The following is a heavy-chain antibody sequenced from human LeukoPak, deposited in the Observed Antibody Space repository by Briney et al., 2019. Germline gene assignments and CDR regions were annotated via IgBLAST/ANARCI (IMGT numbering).Heavy chain of an antibody. Sequence: GGSLRLSCAASGFTVSSNYMSWVRQAPGKGLEWVSVIYSGGSTYYADSVKGRFTISRDNPKNTLYLQMNSLRVEDTAVYYCAREIYCSASSCTGGVFDIWGQGTMVTVSS. J-gene: IGHJ3*02. V-gene: IGHV3-53*01. CDR2: IYSGGST. D-gene: IGHD2-15*01. CDR1: GFTVSSNY. CDR3: AREIYCSASSCTGGVFDI.